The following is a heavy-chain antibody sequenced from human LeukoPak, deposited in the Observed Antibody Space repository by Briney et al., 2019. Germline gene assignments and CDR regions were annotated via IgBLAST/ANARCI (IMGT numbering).Heavy chain of an antibody. V-gene: IGHV3-23*01. Sequence: GGSLRLSCAASGFTFSSYAMSWVRQAPGKGLEWVSAISGSGGSTYYADSVKGRFTLSRDNSKNTLYLQTNSLRAEDTAVYYCAKDSMKYQLLTSANFDYWGQGTLVTVSS. J-gene: IGHJ4*02. CDR1: GFTFSSYA. CDR2: ISGSGGST. CDR3: AKDSMKYQLLTSANFDY. D-gene: IGHD2-2*01.